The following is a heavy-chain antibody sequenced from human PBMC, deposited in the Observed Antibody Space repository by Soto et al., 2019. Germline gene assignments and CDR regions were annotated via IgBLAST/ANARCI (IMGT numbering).Heavy chain of an antibody. CDR2: INSDGSST. V-gene: IGHV3-74*01. CDR1: GFTFSSYW. J-gene: IGHJ4*02. D-gene: IGHD3-3*01. Sequence: EVQLVESGGGLDQPGGSLRLSCAASGFTFSSYWMHWVRQAPGKGLVWVSRINSDGSSTSYADSVKGRFTISRDNAKNTLYLQMNSLRPEDTAVYYCARDPNDFWSGRQFDYWGQGTLVTVSS. CDR3: ARDPNDFWSGRQFDY.